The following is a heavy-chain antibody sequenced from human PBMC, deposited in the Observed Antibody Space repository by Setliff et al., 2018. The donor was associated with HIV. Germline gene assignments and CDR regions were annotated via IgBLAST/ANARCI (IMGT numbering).Heavy chain of an antibody. V-gene: IGHV4-59*01. CDR1: GGSISSNY. CDR2: ISYRGTT. CDR3: ARVPIVVITNWYFDL. D-gene: IGHD3-22*01. Sequence: SETLSLTFTVSGGSISSNYWSWIRQPPGKGLEWIGYISYRGTTNYNPSLKSRVTILVDTSKKQFSLNLTSVTAADTAVYYCARVPIVVITNWYFDLWGRGALVTVSS. J-gene: IGHJ2*01.